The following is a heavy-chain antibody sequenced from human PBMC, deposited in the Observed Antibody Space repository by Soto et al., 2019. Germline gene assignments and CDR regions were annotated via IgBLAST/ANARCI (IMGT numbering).Heavy chain of an antibody. CDR2: IYFDGTT. CDR3: ATRTTVTTFDY. V-gene: IGHV4-31*11. D-gene: IGHD4-17*01. J-gene: IGHJ4*02. Sequence: QVQLQESGPGLVKPSQTLSLTCDVSGASVTRAGSYWGWIRQRPGQGLEWIGYIYFDGTTYYNPSLKSRVIISADTSRNQFSLSLRFLTAADTPVYYCATRTTVTTFDYWGQGTLVTVSS. CDR1: GASVTRAGSY.